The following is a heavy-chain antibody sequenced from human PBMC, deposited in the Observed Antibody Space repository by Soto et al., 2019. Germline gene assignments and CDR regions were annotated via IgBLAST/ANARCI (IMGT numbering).Heavy chain of an antibody. CDR3: ARFFWRGSSRSFDY. CDR2: IKEDGSEQ. J-gene: IGHJ4*02. Sequence: EVQLVESGGGLVQPGGSLRLSCAASGFTFSTYWMTWVRQAPGEGLEWVANIKEDGSEQNYVDSVKGRFTISRDNARNSLYLQMNSLRAEDTAVYYCARFFWRGSSRSFDYWGQGTLVTVSS. CDR1: GFTFSTYW. V-gene: IGHV3-7*01. D-gene: IGHD3-3*01.